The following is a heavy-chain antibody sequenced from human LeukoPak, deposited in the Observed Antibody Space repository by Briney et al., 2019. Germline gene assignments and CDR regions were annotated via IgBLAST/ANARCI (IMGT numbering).Heavy chain of an antibody. J-gene: IGHJ4*02. V-gene: IGHV3-23*01. CDR1: GFTFSSYA. Sequence: GGSLRLSCAASGFTFSSYAMSWVRQAPGKGLDGVSAISGSGGSTYYADSVKGRFTISRDNSKNTLYLQMNSLRAEDTAVYYCAARGYSSSWHIYYFDYWGQGTLVTVSS. CDR2: ISGSGGST. D-gene: IGHD6-13*01. CDR3: AARGYSSSWHIYYFDY.